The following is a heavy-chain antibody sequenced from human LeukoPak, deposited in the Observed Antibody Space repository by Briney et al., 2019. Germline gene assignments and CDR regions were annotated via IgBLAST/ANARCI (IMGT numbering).Heavy chain of an antibody. Sequence: PGGSLRLSCAASGFIVSGDFMSWVRQAPGKGLEWVSVIYSVGSTYYADSVKGRFTISRDNSKNTLDLQMTGLRAEDTAVYYCARERGRGRDSPWFDYWGQGTLVTVSS. CDR1: GFIVSGDF. CDR2: IYSVGST. V-gene: IGHV3-53*01. J-gene: IGHJ4*02. CDR3: ARERGRGRDSPWFDY. D-gene: IGHD1-26*01.